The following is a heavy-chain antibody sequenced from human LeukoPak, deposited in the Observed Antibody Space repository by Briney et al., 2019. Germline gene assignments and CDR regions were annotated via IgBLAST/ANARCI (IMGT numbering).Heavy chain of an antibody. J-gene: IGHJ3*02. CDR3: ARDEQWLNAFDI. V-gene: IGHV3-30-3*01. CDR1: GFTFSSYA. CDR2: ISYDGSNK. D-gene: IGHD6-19*01. Sequence: GGSLRLSCAASGFTFSSYAMHWVRQAPGKGLEWVAVISYDGSNKYYADSVKGRFTISRDNSKNTLYLQMNSLRAEDTAVYYCARDEQWLNAFDIWGQGTMVTVSS.